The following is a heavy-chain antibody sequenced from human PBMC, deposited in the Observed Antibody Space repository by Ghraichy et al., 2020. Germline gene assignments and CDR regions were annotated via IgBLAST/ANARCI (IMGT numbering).Heavy chain of an antibody. CDR3: ARPLKLGGFDY. D-gene: IGHD3-16*01. CDR1: GFTVSSNY. J-gene: IGHJ4*02. V-gene: IGHV3-66*02. Sequence: ESLNISCAASGFTVSSNYMSWVRQAPGKGLEWVSVIYSGGSTYYADSVKGRFTISRDNSKNTLYLQMNSLRAEDTAVYYCARPLKLGGFDYWGQGTLVTVSS. CDR2: IYSGGST.